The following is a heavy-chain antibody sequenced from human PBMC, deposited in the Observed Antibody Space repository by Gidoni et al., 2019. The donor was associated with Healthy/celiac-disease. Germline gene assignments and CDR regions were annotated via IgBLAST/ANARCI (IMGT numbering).Heavy chain of an antibody. J-gene: IGHJ4*02. CDR3: ARDPGVVGATPFDY. CDR2: IIPIFGTA. CDR1: GGTSSSYA. Sequence: VPLVQSGAEVKTPGSSVKVSCKASGGTSSSYAISWVRQAPGQGLEWVGGIIPIFGTANYAQKFQGRVTITADESTSTAYMELSSLRSEDTAVYYCARDPGVVGATPFDYWGQGTLVTVSS. V-gene: IGHV1-69*01. D-gene: IGHD1-26*01.